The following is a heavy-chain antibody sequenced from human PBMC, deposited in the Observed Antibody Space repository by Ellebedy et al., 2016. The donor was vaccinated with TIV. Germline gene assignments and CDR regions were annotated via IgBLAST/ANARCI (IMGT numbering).Heavy chain of an antibody. J-gene: IGHJ6*02. CDR2: IVGTGGTT. CDR1: GFTFRSHW. D-gene: IGHD2-21*01. CDR3: AIPYHGWGSFYFYGMGI. V-gene: IGHV3-23*01. Sequence: GESLKISCAASGFTFRSHWMNWVRQAPGKGLEWVSTIVGTGGTTYYRDSVKGRFTVPRDNSRNTLYPQMNSLRPDDTAVYYCAIPYHGWGSFYFYGMGIWGQGTTVTVSS.